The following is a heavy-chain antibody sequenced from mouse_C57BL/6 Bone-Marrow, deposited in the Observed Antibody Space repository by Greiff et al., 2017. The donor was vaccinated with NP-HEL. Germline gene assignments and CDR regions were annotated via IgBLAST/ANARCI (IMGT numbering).Heavy chain of an antibody. CDR3: AVDSSGYPYWYVDV. J-gene: IGHJ1*03. CDR2: ILPGSGST. Sequence: VQLQQSGAELMKPGASVKLSCKATGYTFTGYWIAWVKQRPGHGLEWIGEILPGSGSTNYNEKFKGKATFTAATSSNTAYMQLSSLTTEDSAIYYCAVDSSGYPYWYVDVWGTGTTVTVSS. V-gene: IGHV1-9*01. CDR1: GYTFTGYW. D-gene: IGHD3-2*02.